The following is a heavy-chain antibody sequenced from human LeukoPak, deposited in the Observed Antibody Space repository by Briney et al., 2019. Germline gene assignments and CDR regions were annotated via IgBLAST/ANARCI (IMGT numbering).Heavy chain of an antibody. D-gene: IGHD2-21*01. CDR2: VNRDGTEK. CDR1: GFNFSDSR. Sequence: GGPLRLSCVTSGFNFSDSRMTWVRQAPGKGLQWVANVNRDGTEKHFLDSVEGRFTISRDNAKKSLYLQMSSLRPQDTAVYFCVRGDWYFESWGQGTLDTVSS. J-gene: IGHJ4*02. CDR3: VRGDWYFES. V-gene: IGHV3-7*04.